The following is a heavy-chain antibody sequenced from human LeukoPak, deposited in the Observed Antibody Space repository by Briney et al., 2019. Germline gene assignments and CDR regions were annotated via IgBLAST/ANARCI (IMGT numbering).Heavy chain of an antibody. CDR2: MNPNSGNT. Sequence: ASVKVSCKASGYTFTSYDINWVRQATGQGLEWMGWMNPNSGNTGYAQKFQGRVTITRNTSISTAYMELSSLRSEDTAVYYCARGVTKQWEQRWYYYYMDVWGKGTTVTVSS. J-gene: IGHJ6*03. V-gene: IGHV1-8*03. CDR3: ARGVTKQWEQRWYYYYMDV. CDR1: GYTFTSYD. D-gene: IGHD1-26*01.